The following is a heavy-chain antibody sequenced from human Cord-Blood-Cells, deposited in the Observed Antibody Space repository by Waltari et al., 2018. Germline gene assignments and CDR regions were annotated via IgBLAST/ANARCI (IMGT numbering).Heavy chain of an antibody. CDR3: ARDGILTGSNDAFDI. D-gene: IGHD3-9*01. J-gene: IGHJ3*02. CDR2: INPNSGGT. V-gene: IGHV1-2*04. Sequence: QVQLVQSGAEVKKPGASVKVSCTASGYTFTGYYIPWVRQAPGQGLEWMGWINPNSGGTNYAQKFQGWVTMTRDTSISTAYMELSRLRSDDTAVYYCARDGILTGSNDAFDIWGQGTMVTVSS. CDR1: GYTFTGYY.